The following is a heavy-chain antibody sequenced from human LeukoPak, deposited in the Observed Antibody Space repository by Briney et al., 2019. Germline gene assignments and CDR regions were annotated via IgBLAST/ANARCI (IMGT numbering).Heavy chain of an antibody. J-gene: IGHJ6*03. Sequence: SETLSLTCAVYGGSFSGYYWSWIRQPPGKGLEWIGEINHSGSTNYNPSLKSRVTISVDTSKNQFSLKLSSVTAADTAVYYCARRGEKGYYYYMDVWGKGTTVTISS. CDR3: ARRGEKGYYYYMDV. D-gene: IGHD5-12*01. CDR2: INHSGST. CDR1: GGSFSGYY. V-gene: IGHV4-34*01.